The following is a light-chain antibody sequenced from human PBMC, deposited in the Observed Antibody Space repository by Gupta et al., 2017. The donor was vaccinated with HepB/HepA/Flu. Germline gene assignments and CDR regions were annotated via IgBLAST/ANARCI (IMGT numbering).Light chain of an antibody. J-gene: IGKJ1*01. CDR2: WAS. CDR3: QQYCSLPWT. Sequence: VLTQSPVSLSVSLGQGATLTCPSSPNILSSPHNKNYLGWYQQKPGQAPKLLIYWASSRESGVPDRFSGSGSGADFTLTISRLEAEDVAVYYCQQYCSLPWTFGQGTKVEIK. V-gene: IGKV4-1*01. CDR1: PNILSSPHNKNY.